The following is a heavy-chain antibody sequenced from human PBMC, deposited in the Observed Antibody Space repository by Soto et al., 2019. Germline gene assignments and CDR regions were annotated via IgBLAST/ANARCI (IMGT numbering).Heavy chain of an antibody. Sequence: ASVKVSCKASGYTFNTYGITWVRQAPGQGLEWMGWISPYNGNTKHAQNLQGRLSMTTDTSTSTAYMELRSLRSDDTAVYFCARIRDPSLYYVSGAYDEYWGHGTLVTVSS. CDR1: GYTFNTYG. CDR2: ISPYNGNT. CDR3: ARIRDPSLYYVSGAYDEY. V-gene: IGHV1-18*01. D-gene: IGHD3-22*01. J-gene: IGHJ4*01.